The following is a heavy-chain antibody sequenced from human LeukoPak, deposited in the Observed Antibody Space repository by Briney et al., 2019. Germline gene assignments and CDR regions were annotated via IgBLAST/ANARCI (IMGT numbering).Heavy chain of an antibody. Sequence: PGGSLRLSCAASGFTFSSYTMNWVRQAPGKGLVWVSSISSSSSYIYYADSVKGRLTISRDNAKNSLYLQMNSLRAEDTAVYYCARDPTPRYCSGGSCYTHYGMDVWGQGTTVTVSS. V-gene: IGHV3-21*01. J-gene: IGHJ6*02. CDR3: ARDPTPRYCSGGSCYTHYGMDV. CDR2: ISSSSSYI. CDR1: GFTFSSYT. D-gene: IGHD2-15*01.